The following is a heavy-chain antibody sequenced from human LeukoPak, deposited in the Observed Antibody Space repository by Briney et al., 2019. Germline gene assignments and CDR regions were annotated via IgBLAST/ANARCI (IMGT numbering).Heavy chain of an antibody. J-gene: IGHJ4*02. CDR3: ARGRYGSRYDSSGYYSKTVDY. D-gene: IGHD3-22*01. CDR2: INLSLST. Sequence: PSETLSPTCAVYGGSFSGYYWSWIRQPPGKGLEWIGEINLSLSTNYNPSLKSRVTISVDTYDNQFSLKLSSVTAADTAVYYCARGRYGSRYDSSGYYSKTVDYWGQGTLVIASS. CDR1: GGSFSGYY. V-gene: IGHV4-34*01.